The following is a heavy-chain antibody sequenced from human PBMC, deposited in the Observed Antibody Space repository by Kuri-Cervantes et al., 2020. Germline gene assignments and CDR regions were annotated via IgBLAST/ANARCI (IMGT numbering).Heavy chain of an antibody. CDR2: ISYDGSNK. D-gene: IGHD3-10*01. Sequence: GESLKISCAASGFTFSNYAMHWVRQAPGKGLEWVAVISYDGSNKYYAASVKGRFTISRDNAKNSAYLQMNSLRVEDTAMYYCTGGHYSLWGQGTLVTVSS. CDR3: TGGHYSL. J-gene: IGHJ4*02. CDR1: GFTFSNYA. V-gene: IGHV3-30*04.